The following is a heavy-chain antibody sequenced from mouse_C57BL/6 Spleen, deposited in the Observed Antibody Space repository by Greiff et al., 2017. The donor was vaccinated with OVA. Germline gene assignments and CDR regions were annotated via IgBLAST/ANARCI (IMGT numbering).Heavy chain of an antibody. CDR2: IDPSDSET. Sequence: QVQLQQPGAELVRPGSSVKLSCKASGYTFTSYWMHWVKQRPIQGLEWIGNIDPSDSETHYNQKFKDKATLTVDKSSSTAYMQLSSLTSEGSAVYYCARGSSYPYYFDYWGQGTTLTVSS. CDR1: GYTFTSYW. V-gene: IGHV1-52*01. CDR3: ARGSSYPYYFDY. J-gene: IGHJ2*01. D-gene: IGHD1-1*01.